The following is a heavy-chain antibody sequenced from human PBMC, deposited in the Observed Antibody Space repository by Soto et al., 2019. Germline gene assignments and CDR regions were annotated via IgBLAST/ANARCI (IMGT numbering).Heavy chain of an antibody. D-gene: IGHD4-17*01. J-gene: IGHJ4*02. Sequence: GGPVKVSRKGFGFTLYSYGFSWGGQAPGQGLEWMGWISAYNGNTNYAQKLQGRVTMTTDTSTSTAYMELRSLRSDDTAVYYCARDGGADYGDSYYFDYWGQGTLVTVSS. CDR1: GFTLYSYG. CDR2: ISAYNGNT. V-gene: IGHV1-18*01. CDR3: ARDGGADYGDSYYFDY.